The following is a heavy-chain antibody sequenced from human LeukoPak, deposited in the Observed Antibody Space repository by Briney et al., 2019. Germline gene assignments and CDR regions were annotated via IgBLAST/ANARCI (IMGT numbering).Heavy chain of an antibody. V-gene: IGHV3-23*01. CDR3: AKHSGSHPLY. CDR2: ISGSGGST. CDR1: GFTVSSHY. D-gene: IGHD1-26*01. J-gene: IGHJ4*02. Sequence: PGGSLRLSCAASGFTVSSHYMSWVRQAPGKGLEWVSAISGSGGSTYYADSVKGRFTISRDNSKNTLYLQMNSLRAEDTAVYYCAKHSGSHPLYWGQGTLVTVSS.